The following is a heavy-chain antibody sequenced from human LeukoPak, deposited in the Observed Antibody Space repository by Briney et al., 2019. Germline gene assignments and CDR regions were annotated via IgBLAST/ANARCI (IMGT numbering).Heavy chain of an antibody. CDR2: ISSSSSYI. CDR1: GFTFSSYS. J-gene: IGHJ4*02. CDR3: ARGDRDLYCSSTSCYPVL. D-gene: IGHD2-2*01. Sequence: GGSLRLSCVASGFTFSSYSMNWVRQAPGRGLEWVSSISSSSSYIYYADSVKGRFTISRDNAKNSLYLQMNSLRAEDTAVYFCARGDRDLYCSSTSCYPVLGGQGTLVTVSS. V-gene: IGHV3-21*01.